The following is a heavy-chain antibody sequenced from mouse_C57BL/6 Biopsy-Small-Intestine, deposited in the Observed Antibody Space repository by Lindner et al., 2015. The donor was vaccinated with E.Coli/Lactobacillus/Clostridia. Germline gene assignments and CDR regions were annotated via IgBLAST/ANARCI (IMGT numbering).Heavy chain of an antibody. CDR2: IYPRSGNT. Sequence: VQLQESGAELARPGAPVKLSCKASGYTFTSYGISWVKQRTGQGLEWIGEIYPRSGNTYYNEKFKGKATLTADKSSSTAYMELRSLTSEDSAVYFCARTPPYSNYFDYWGQGTTLTVSS. V-gene: IGHV1-81*01. CDR1: GYTFTSYG. J-gene: IGHJ2*01. D-gene: IGHD2-5*01. CDR3: ARTPPYSNYFDY.